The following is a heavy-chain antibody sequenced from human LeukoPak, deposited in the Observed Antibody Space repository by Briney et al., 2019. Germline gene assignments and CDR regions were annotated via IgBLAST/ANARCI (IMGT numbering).Heavy chain of an antibody. V-gene: IGHV3-21*01. CDR2: ISSSSSYI. D-gene: IGHD3/OR15-3a*01. CDR1: GFTFSSYS. Sequence: PGGSLRLSCAASGFTFSSYSMNWVRQAPGKGLEWVSSISSSSSYIYYVDSVKGRFTISRDNAKNSLYLQMNSLRAEDTAVYYCARTSLGRDYWGQGTLVTVSS. CDR3: ARTSLGRDY. J-gene: IGHJ4*02.